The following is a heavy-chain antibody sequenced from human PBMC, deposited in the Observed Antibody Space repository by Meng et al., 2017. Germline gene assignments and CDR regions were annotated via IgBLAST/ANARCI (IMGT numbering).Heavy chain of an antibody. CDR3: ARWSIYCSGGSCYSFDY. CDR1: GGSLSSSNW. CDR2: IYHSGST. Sequence: QVQLQESGPGLVKPSGTLSLTCAVSGGSLSSSNWWSWVRQPPGKGLEWIGEIYHSGSTNYNPSLKSRVTISVDKSKNQFSLKLSSVTAADTAVYYCARWSIYCSGGSCYSFDYWGQGTLVTVSS. J-gene: IGHJ4*02. V-gene: IGHV4-4*02. D-gene: IGHD2-15*01.